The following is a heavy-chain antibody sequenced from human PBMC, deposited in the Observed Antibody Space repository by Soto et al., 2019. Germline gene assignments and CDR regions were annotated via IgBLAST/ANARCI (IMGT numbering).Heavy chain of an antibody. CDR1: GGSISSSNW. Sequence: SETLSLTCAVSGGSISSSNWWSWVRQPPGKGLEWIGEIYHSGSTNYNPSLKSRVTISVDKSKNQFSLKLSSVTAADTAVYYCARDLQGDFWSGYYDLNWFDPWDQGTLVTVSS. CDR3: ARDLQGDFWSGYYDLNWFDP. D-gene: IGHD3-3*01. V-gene: IGHV4-4*02. J-gene: IGHJ5*02. CDR2: IYHSGST.